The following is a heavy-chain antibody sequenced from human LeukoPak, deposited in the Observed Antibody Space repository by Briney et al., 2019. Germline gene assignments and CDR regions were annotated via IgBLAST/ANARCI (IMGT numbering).Heavy chain of an antibody. CDR2: IWYDGSNK. Sequence: GGSLRLSCAASGITFSSYGMHWVRQAPGKGLEWVAVIWYDGSNKFYADSVKGRFTISRDNSKNTLFLQMNILSAEDTAVYYCARERLGGGAFDIWGQGTMVTVSS. J-gene: IGHJ3*02. D-gene: IGHD3-16*01. CDR3: ARERLGGGAFDI. V-gene: IGHV3-33*01. CDR1: GITFSSYG.